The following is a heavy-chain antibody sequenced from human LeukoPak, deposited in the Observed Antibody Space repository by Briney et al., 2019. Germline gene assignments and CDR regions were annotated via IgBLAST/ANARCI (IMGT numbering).Heavy chain of an antibody. Sequence: GGSLRLSCAASGFTFSSFGTHWVRQAPGKGLEWVAVIANDGKTTYYADSVKGRFTISRDNSKNTLYLQMNSLRAEDTAVYYCARGVAGFDYWGQGTLVTVSS. J-gene: IGHJ4*02. CDR2: IANDGKTT. CDR1: GFTFSSFG. D-gene: IGHD6-19*01. CDR3: ARGVAGFDY. V-gene: IGHV3-30*03.